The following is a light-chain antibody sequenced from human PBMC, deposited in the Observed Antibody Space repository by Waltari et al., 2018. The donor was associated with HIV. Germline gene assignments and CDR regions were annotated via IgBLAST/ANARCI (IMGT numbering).Light chain of an antibody. CDR1: SSNIGNNA. CDR3: AAWDDSLNGYV. V-gene: IGLV1-36*01. CDR2: SDD. Sequence: QSVLTQPPSVSEAPRQRVTISCSGSSSNIGNNAVSWYQQLPGNAPKLLIFSDDLLPSGVSDRFSGSKSGTSASLAISGLQSEDEADYYCAAWDDSLNGYVFGTGTQVTV. J-gene: IGLJ1*01.